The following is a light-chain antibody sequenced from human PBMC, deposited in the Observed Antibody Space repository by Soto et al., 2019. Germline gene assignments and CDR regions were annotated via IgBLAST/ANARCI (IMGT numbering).Light chain of an antibody. CDR3: QQYGSSPYT. J-gene: IGKJ2*01. Sequence: EIVLTQSPGTLSLSPGERATLSCRASQSVSSSYLAWYQQKPRQAPRLLIYGASSRATGIPDRFSGSGSGTDFTLTISRLEPEDFAVYYGQQYGSSPYTFGQGTKLEIK. CDR1: QSVSSSY. V-gene: IGKV3-20*01. CDR2: GAS.